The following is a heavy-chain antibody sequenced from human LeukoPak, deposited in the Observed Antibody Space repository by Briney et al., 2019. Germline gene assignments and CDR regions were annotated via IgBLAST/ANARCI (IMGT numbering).Heavy chain of an antibody. Sequence: PGRSLRLSCAASGFTFDDYAMHWVRQAPGKGLEWVSGISWNSGSIGYADSVKGRFTISRDNAKNSLYLQMNSLRAEDTALYYCAKAIGRVRSRDYFDYWGQGTLVTVSS. CDR3: AKAIGRVRSRDYFDY. D-gene: IGHD3-16*01. V-gene: IGHV3-9*01. CDR1: GFTFDDYA. J-gene: IGHJ4*02. CDR2: ISWNSGSI.